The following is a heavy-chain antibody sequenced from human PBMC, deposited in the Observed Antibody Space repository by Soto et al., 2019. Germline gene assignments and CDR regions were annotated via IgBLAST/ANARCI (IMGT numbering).Heavy chain of an antibody. Sequence: ASVKVSCKASGYSFTNNDVSWVRQATGQGLEWMGWMNPGSGDTGYAQKFQGRVTMTRDISIATAYMELSSLRSDDTAIYYCARMETFGALNWFDPWGQGTLVTVS. CDR3: ARMETFGALNWFDP. CDR2: MNPGSGDT. J-gene: IGHJ5*02. CDR1: GYSFTNND. D-gene: IGHD3-16*01. V-gene: IGHV1-8*01.